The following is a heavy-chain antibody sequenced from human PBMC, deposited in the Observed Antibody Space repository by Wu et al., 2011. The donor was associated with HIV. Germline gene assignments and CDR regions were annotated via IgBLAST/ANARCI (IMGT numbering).Heavy chain of an antibody. D-gene: IGHD3-22*01. CDR2: IIPIFGTA. V-gene: IGHV1-69*05. Sequence: QVQLVQSGAEVKKPGSSVKVSCKASGGTFSSYGISWVRQAPGQGLEWMGGIIPIFGTANYAQKFQGRVTITTDESTSTAYMELSSLRSEDTAVYYCARGIPITYESSGYSSTPTLDYWARDPGHRXL. CDR1: GGTFSSYG. CDR3: ARGIPITYESSGYSSTPTLDY. J-gene: IGHJ4*03.